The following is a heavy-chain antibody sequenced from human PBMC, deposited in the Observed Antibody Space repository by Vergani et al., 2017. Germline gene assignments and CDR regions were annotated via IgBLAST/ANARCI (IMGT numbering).Heavy chain of an antibody. CDR2: IYPGDSDT. D-gene: IGHD4-23*01. J-gene: IGHJ4*02. V-gene: IGHV5-51*01. CDR1: GYSFTSYW. CDR3: ATTTVVTTGYFDY. Sequence: EVQLVQSGAEVKKPGESLQISCKGSGYSFTSYWIGWVRQMPGKGLRWMGIIYPGDSDTRYSPSFQGQVTISADTSISTAYLQWSSRKASDTAMYYCATTTVVTTGYFDYWGQGTLVTVSS.